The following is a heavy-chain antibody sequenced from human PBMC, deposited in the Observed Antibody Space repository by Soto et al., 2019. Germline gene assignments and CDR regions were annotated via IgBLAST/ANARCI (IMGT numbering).Heavy chain of an antibody. J-gene: IGHJ5*02. D-gene: IGHD3-3*01. CDR1: GDSVSSNRAT. Sequence: SQTLSLTCAISGDSVSSNRATWNWIRQSPSRGLEWLGRTYHRSKWYYDYAASVQSRISINPDTSKNQFSLQLKSVTPEDTAVYYCARGKTVLRFLEWLSPGGHWFDPWGQGTLVPVSS. CDR3: ARGKTVLRFLEWLSPGGHWFDP. CDR2: TYHRSKWYY. V-gene: IGHV6-1*01.